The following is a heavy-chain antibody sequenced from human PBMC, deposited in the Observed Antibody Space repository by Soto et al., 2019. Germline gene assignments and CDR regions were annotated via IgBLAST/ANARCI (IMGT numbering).Heavy chain of an antibody. CDR2: IYYSGST. CDR3: ARLKWVTTQRIIFDY. J-gene: IGHJ4*02. CDR1: GGSISSSSYY. V-gene: IGHV4-39*01. Sequence: SETLSLTCTVSGGSISSSSYYWGWIRQPPGKGLEWIGSIYYSGSTYYNPSLKSRVTISVDTSKNQFSLKLSSVTAADTAVYYCARLKWVTTQRIIFDYWGQGTLVTVSS. D-gene: IGHD4-17*01.